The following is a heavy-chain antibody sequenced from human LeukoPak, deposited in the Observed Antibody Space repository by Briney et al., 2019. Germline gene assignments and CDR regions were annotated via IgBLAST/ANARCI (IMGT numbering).Heavy chain of an antibody. Sequence: GGSLRLSCAASGFTFSSYSMHWVRQAPGKGLEWVSSISSSSSYTDYGDPVKGRFTISRDNAKNSLDLQMNSLRAEDTAVYFCARGGAVIAAGFDYWGQGTLVTVSS. CDR2: ISSSSSYT. J-gene: IGHJ4*02. V-gene: IGHV3-21*06. D-gene: IGHD6-13*01. CDR3: ARGGAVIAAGFDY. CDR1: GFTFSSYS.